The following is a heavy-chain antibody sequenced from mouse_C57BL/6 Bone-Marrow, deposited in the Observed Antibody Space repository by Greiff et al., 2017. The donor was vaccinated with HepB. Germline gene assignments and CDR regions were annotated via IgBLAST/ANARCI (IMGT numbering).Heavy chain of an antibody. Sequence: QVQLEEPGAELVRPGSSVKLSCKASGYTFTSYWMDWVQPRPGQGLEWIGNIYPSDSETHYIQKFKDKATLTVDKSASTAYMQLSSLTSEDAAVYYGAIITTVAYDFDDGGQGTTRTVSS. CDR3: AIITTVAYDFDD. CDR2: IYPSDSET. J-gene: IGHJ2*01. CDR1: GYTFTSYW. V-gene: IGHV1-61*01. D-gene: IGHD1-1*01.